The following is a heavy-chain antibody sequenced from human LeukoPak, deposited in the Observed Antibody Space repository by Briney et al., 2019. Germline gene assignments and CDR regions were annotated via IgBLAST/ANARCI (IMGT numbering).Heavy chain of an antibody. CDR2: IRYDGSNK. CDR3: AKTAAVDYYYYYMDV. Sequence: GSLRLSCAASGFTFSSYGMHWVRQAPGKGLEWVAFIRYDGSNKYYADSVKGRFTISRDNSKNTLYLQMNSLRAEDTAVYYCAKTAAVDYYYYYMDVWGKGTTVTVSS. J-gene: IGHJ6*03. V-gene: IGHV3-30*02. CDR1: GFTFSSYG. D-gene: IGHD6-13*01.